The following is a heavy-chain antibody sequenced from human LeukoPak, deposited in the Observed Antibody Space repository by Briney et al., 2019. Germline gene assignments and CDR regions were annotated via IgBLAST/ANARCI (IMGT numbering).Heavy chain of an antibody. CDR3: AKDTTMIVVVIPDY. Sequence: GGSLRLSCAASGFTFSSYAMSWVRQAPGKGLEWVSAISGSGGSTYYADSVKGRFTISRDNSKNTLYLQMNSLRAEDTAVYYCAKDTTMIVVVIPDYWGQGALVTVSS. CDR2: ISGSGGST. J-gene: IGHJ4*02. V-gene: IGHV3-23*01. CDR1: GFTFSSYA. D-gene: IGHD3-22*01.